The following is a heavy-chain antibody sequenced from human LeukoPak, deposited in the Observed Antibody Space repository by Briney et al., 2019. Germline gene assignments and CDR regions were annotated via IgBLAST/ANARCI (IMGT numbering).Heavy chain of an antibody. Sequence: GRSLRLSCAASGFTFDDYAMHWVRQAPGKGLEWVSSITWNSGNIDYADSVKGRFTISRDNAKNSLYLQMNSLRAEDMALYYCAKGTVSSGYYWVFEYWGQGTLVTVSS. CDR3: AKGTVSSGYYWVFEY. CDR2: ITWNSGNI. J-gene: IGHJ4*02. D-gene: IGHD3-22*01. V-gene: IGHV3-9*03. CDR1: GFTFDDYA.